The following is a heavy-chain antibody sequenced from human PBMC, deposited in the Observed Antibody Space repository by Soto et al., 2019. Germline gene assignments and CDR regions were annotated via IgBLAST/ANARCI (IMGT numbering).Heavy chain of an antibody. CDR1: GFTFSSYA. J-gene: IGHJ2*01. CDR3: AKDRGNSSPPRRYFDL. Sequence: EVQLLESGGGLVQPGGSLRLSCAASGFTFSSYAMSWVRQAPGKGLEWVSAISDSGGSTYYADSMKGRSTISRDNSKNPVYLQLNSLRADETAVYYCAKDRGNSSPPRRYFDLWGRGTLVTVSS. CDR2: ISDSGGST. D-gene: IGHD3-16*01. V-gene: IGHV3-23*01.